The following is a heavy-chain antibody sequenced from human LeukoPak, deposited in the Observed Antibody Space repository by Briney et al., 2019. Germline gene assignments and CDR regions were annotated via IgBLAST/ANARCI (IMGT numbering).Heavy chain of an antibody. J-gene: IGHJ4*02. CDR2: INVNGGAM. CDR3: ARGPRILAAGSYYFDY. V-gene: IGHV3-11*01. CDR1: GFIFKDYY. D-gene: IGHD6-25*01. Sequence: KTGGSLTLSCAASGFIFKDYYFSWIRQAPGKGLEGVSFINVNGGAMYYADFVKGRFTISRDNAKSSLYLEMNSLRVEDTAVYYCARGPRILAAGSYYFDYWGQGSLVTVSS.